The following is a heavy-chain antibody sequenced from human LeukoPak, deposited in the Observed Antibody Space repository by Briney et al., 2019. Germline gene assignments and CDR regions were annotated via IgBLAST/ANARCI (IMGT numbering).Heavy chain of an antibody. Sequence: QAGGSLRLSCAASGFTFSSYAMHWVRQAPGRGLEWVAVISYDGSNKYYADSVKGRFIISRDNSKNTLFLQMNSLRAEDTAVYYCARDPGRFGSSPRYWGQGTLVTVSS. J-gene: IGHJ4*02. V-gene: IGHV3-30*04. CDR1: GFTFSSYA. CDR3: ARDPGRFGSSPRY. CDR2: ISYDGSNK. D-gene: IGHD6-13*01.